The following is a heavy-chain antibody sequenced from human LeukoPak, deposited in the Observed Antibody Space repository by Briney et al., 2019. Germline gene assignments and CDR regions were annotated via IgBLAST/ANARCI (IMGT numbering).Heavy chain of an antibody. CDR1: GGSISSYY. D-gene: IGHD3-22*01. CDR2: IYTTGST. Sequence: SSETLSLTCTVSGGSISSYYWSWIRQPAGKGLEWIGRIYTTGSTNYNPSLKSRVTMSVGTSKNQFSLKLSSVTAADTAVYYCVRSTDSSGYYYDYWGQGTLVTVS. J-gene: IGHJ4*02. CDR3: VRSTDSSGYYYDY. V-gene: IGHV4-4*07.